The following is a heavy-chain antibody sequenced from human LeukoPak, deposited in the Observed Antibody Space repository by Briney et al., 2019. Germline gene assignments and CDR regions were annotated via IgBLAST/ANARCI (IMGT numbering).Heavy chain of an antibody. D-gene: IGHD1-7*01. J-gene: IGHJ5*02. CDR3: ATADWNYHTHNWFDP. CDR2: FDPEDGET. Sequence: ASVKVSCKVSGYTLTELSMHWVRQAPGKGLEWMGGFDPEDGETIYAQKFQGRVTMTEDTSTDTAYMELSSLRSEDTAVYYCATADWNYHTHNWFDPWGQGTLVTVSS. CDR1: GYTLTELS. V-gene: IGHV1-24*01.